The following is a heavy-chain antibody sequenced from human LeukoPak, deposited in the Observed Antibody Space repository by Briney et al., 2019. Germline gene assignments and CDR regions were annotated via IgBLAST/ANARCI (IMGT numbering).Heavy chain of an antibody. Sequence: TSETLSLTCTVSGGSISSYYWSWLRQPAGKGLEWIGRIYSSGSINYNPSLKSRVPMSVDMPKNQFSLKLTSVTAADTAVYFCARGIYGDYGLGYWGQGTLVTVSS. CDR3: ARGIYGDYGLGY. V-gene: IGHV4-4*07. D-gene: IGHD4-17*01. J-gene: IGHJ4*02. CDR2: IYSSGSI. CDR1: GGSISSYY.